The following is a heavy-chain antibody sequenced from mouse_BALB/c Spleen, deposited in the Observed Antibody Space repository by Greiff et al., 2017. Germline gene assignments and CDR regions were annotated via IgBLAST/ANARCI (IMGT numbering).Heavy chain of an antibody. CDR1: GFTFSSFG. Sequence: EVKVVESGGGLVQPGGSRKLSCAASGFTFSSFGMHWVRQAPEKGLEWVAYISSGSSTIYYADTVKGRFTISRDNPKNTLFLQMTSLRSEDTAMYYCARDYRYSFAYWGQGTLVTVSA. J-gene: IGHJ3*01. D-gene: IGHD2-14*01. V-gene: IGHV5-17*02. CDR3: ARDYRYSFAY. CDR2: ISSGSSTI.